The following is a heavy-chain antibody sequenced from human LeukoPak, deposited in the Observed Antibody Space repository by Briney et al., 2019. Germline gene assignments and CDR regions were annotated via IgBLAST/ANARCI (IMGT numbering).Heavy chain of an antibody. D-gene: IGHD3-3*01. Sequence: SETLSLTCTVSGGSISSSSYYWGWIRQPPGKGLEWIGYIYYSGSTNYNPSLKSRVTISVDTSKNQFSLKLSSVTAADTAVYYCARNTGGDYDFWSGYYTEYYYMDVWGKGTTVTVSS. V-gene: IGHV4-61*05. CDR3: ARNTGGDYDFWSGYYTEYYYMDV. J-gene: IGHJ6*03. CDR2: IYYSGST. CDR1: GGSISSSSYY.